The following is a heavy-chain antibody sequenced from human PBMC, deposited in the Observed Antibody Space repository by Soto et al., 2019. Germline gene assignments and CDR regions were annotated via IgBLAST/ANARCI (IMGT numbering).Heavy chain of an antibody. D-gene: IGHD1-7*01. CDR1: GGTFSSYA. CDR2: IIPIFGTA. J-gene: IGHJ5*02. V-gene: IGHV1-69*12. Sequence: QVQLVQSGAEVKKPGSSVKVSCKASGGTFSSYAISWVRQAPGQGLEWMGGIIPIFGTANYAQKFQGRVTLIAVESXSTAYMELSSLRSEDTAVYYCAREGGWNYETWFDPWGQGTLVTVSS. CDR3: AREGGWNYETWFDP.